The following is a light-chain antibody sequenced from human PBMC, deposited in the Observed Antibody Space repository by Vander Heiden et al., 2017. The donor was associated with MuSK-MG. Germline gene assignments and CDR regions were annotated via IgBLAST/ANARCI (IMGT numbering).Light chain of an antibody. Sequence: DIVMTQTPISLSVTPGEPASISCTSTQSILHPDGRTYFYWYLQRPVQPPQLLIYECSKRYSGVPYRFSGRGSGTDVTLKSSRVEAEDVVIYYCIQSLRLLTFGGGTKVEI. CDR2: ECS. CDR1: QSILHPDGRTY. V-gene: IGKV2D-29*01. J-gene: IGKJ4*01. CDR3: IQSLRLLT.